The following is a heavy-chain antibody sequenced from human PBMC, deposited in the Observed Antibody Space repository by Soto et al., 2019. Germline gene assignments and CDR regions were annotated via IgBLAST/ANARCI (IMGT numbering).Heavy chain of an antibody. Sequence: GGSLRLSCAPSGFPFNSYAMPWVLQATGKGLEWVAVISYDGSNKYYADSVKGRFTISRDNSKNTLYLQMNSLRAEDTAVYYCARAKTTGNFDYWGQGTLVTVSS. D-gene: IGHD4-17*01. CDR1: GFPFNSYA. V-gene: IGHV3-30-3*01. J-gene: IGHJ4*02. CDR3: ARAKTTGNFDY. CDR2: ISYDGSNK.